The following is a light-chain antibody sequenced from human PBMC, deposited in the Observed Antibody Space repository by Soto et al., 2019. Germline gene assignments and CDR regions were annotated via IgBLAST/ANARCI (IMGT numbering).Light chain of an antibody. CDR1: QSVSSN. V-gene: IGKV3-15*01. CDR3: QQYNNWPPLT. Sequence: LSVSPGERATLSCRASQSVSSNLAWYQQKPGQAPRLLIYGASTRATGIPARFSGSGSGTEFTLTISSLQSEDFAVYYCQQYNNWPPLTFGGGTKVDIK. J-gene: IGKJ4*01. CDR2: GAS.